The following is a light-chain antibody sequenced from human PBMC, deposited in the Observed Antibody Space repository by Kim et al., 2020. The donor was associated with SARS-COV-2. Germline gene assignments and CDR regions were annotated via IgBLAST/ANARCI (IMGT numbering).Light chain of an antibody. J-gene: IGKJ4*01. CDR3: QQYNSYPLT. CDR2: KAS. CDR1: QSVNSY. V-gene: IGKV1-5*03. Sequence: ASLRDSFTIPCRASQSVNSYLAWYQQKPGKAPKLLIQKASRLESGVPSRFSGSGSGTEFALTISSLQPDDFATYYCQQYNSYPLTFGGGTKVDIK.